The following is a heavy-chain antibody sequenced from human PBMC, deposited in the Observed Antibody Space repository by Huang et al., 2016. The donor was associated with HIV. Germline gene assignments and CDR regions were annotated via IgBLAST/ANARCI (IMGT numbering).Heavy chain of an antibody. V-gene: IGHV3-7*01. D-gene: IGHD1-7*01. CDR2: IKQDGSEK. J-gene: IGHJ6*02. Sequence: LVESGGGVVQPGGSRRLSGAGSPATFNAYWMSWVRQGPRQGLEWVANIKQDGSEKYYMDSVEGRFNISRDNVKKLLFLEMNNLRVADTAVYYCATKASAMDIWGQGTTVIVSS. CDR3: ATKASAMDI. CDR1: PATFNAYW.